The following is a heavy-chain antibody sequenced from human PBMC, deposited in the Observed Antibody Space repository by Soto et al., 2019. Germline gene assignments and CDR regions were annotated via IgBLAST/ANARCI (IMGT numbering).Heavy chain of an antibody. CDR2: IIPIFGTT. V-gene: IGHV1-69*06. CDR1: GGTLINYA. Sequence: QVQLVQSGAEVQKPGSSVKVSCTAAGGTLINYAISWVRQAPGQGLEWMGGIIPIFGTTNYAKKFQGRVTITADKSTRTAYMELSSLRSEDTAIYYCARDSVRRNKHVIAWTDYHCGFDVWGQGTTVAVSS. D-gene: IGHD2-21*01. J-gene: IGHJ6*02. CDR3: ARDSVRRNKHVIAWTDYHCGFDV.